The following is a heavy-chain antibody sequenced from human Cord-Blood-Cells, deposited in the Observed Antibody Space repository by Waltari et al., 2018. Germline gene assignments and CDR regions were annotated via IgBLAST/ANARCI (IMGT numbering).Heavy chain of an antibody. CDR1: GFIFSSYW. V-gene: IGHV3-7*01. CDR2: IKQDGSEK. CDR3: ARDPPVY. Sequence: EVQLVESGGGLVQPGGYLRLSCAASGFIFSSYWVSWVRQAPGKGLEWVANIKQDGSEKYQVDSVKGRFTISRDNAKNSLYLQMNSLRAEDTAVYYCARDPPVYWGQGTLVTVS. J-gene: IGHJ4*02.